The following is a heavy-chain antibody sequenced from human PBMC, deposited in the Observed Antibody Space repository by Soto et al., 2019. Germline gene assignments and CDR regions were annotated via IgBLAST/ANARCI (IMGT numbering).Heavy chain of an antibody. Sequence: SETRSLNCSVSNGSIRTYYWTCVRQPPWKGLEWIGYVYYSGSTNYNPSLKSRVAMSIDTSKNQFSLELKSVTAADTATYYCVRDYLLTGFDTWGQGTLVTVSS. CDR3: VRDYLLTGFDT. CDR2: VYYSGST. J-gene: IGHJ5*02. CDR1: NGSIRTYY. D-gene: IGHD3-9*01. V-gene: IGHV4-59*01.